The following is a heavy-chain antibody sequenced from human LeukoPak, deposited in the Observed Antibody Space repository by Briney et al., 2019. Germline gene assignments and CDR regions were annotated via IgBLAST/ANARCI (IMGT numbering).Heavy chain of an antibody. Sequence: GGSLRLSCAASGFTFSSYAMSWVRQAPGKGLEWVSTISGSGGITDYADSVKGRLTISRDNSKNTLYLQMNSLRGEDTAVYYCAKAQGTTYYFDYWGQGTLVTVSS. CDR3: AKAQGTTYYFDY. J-gene: IGHJ4*02. D-gene: IGHD2/OR15-2a*01. CDR1: GFTFSSYA. CDR2: ISGSGGIT. V-gene: IGHV3-23*01.